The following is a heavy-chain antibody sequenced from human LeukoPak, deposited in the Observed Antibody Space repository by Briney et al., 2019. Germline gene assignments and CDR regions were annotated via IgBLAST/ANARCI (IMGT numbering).Heavy chain of an antibody. CDR1: GYSISSGYY. D-gene: IGHD1-20*01. CDR2: IYHSGRT. V-gene: IGHV4-38-2*01. J-gene: IGHJ6*03. Sequence: SETLSLTCAASGYSISSGYYCGWSRQPPGQGVEWIGIIYHSGRTYYNQSLKSRVTISVDTSKNQFSLKLSSVTAADTAVYYCARQYNWNAFYYYYMDVWGKGTTVTVSS. CDR3: ARQYNWNAFYYYYMDV.